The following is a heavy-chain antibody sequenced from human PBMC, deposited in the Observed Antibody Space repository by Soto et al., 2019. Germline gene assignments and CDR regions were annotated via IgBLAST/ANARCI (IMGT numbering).Heavy chain of an antibody. CDR2: ISSSSSYI. V-gene: IGHV3-21*01. D-gene: IGHD6-19*01. J-gene: IGHJ3*02. Sequence: EVQLVESGGGLVKPGGSLRLSCAASGFTFSSYSMNWVRQAPGKGLEWVSSISSSSSYIYYADSVKGRVTISRDNAKNSLYRQMNSLRAEDTAVYYCARRGIEQWLATPVGAFDIWGQGTMVTVSS. CDR1: GFTFSSYS. CDR3: ARRGIEQWLATPVGAFDI.